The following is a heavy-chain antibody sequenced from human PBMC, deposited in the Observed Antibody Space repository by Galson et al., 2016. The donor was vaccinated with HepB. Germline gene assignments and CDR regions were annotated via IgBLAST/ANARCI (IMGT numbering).Heavy chain of an antibody. D-gene: IGHD3-10*01. CDR2: IIPIFGTV. CDR3: ARGGGGPAATMDY. J-gene: IGHJ4*02. CDR1: GGTFSNYA. Sequence: SVKVSCKASGGTFSNYAISWVRQAPGQGLEWMGGIIPIFGTVNYAQKFQGRVTITADESTSTAYMELSSLRSEDTAVYYRARGGGGPAATMDYWGQGTLVTVSS. V-gene: IGHV1-69*13.